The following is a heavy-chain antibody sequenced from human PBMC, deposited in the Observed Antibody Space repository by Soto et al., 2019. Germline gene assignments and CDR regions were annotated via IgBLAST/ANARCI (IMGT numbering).Heavy chain of an antibody. CDR3: ARGRFRVTTQYYYYMDV. CDR2: INAGNGNT. J-gene: IGHJ6*03. Sequence: ASVKVSCKTSGYTFTSYAMHWVRQAPGQRLEWMGWINAGNGNTKYSQKFQGRVTITRDTSASTAYMELSSLRSEDTAVYYCARGRFRVTTQYYYYMDVWGKGTTVTVSS. V-gene: IGHV1-3*01. CDR1: GYTFTSYA. D-gene: IGHD4-4*01.